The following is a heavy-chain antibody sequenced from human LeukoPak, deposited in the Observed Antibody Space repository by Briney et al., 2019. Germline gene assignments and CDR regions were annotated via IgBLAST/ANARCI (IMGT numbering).Heavy chain of an antibody. V-gene: IGHV4-39*01. CDR3: ARYERLVATRKHGDYVPVADY. Sequence: GSLRLSCAASGFTFSSYAMSWIRQPPGKGLEWIGSIYYSGSTYYNPSLKSRVTISVDTSKNQFSLKLSSVTAADTAVYYCARYERLVATRKHGDYVPVADYWGQGTLVTVSS. CDR2: IYYSGST. D-gene: IGHD5-12*01. CDR1: GFTFSSYA. J-gene: IGHJ4*02.